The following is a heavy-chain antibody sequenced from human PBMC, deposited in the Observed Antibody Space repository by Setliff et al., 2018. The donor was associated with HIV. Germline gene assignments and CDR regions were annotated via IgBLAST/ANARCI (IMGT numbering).Heavy chain of an antibody. CDR2: IKEDGSQK. J-gene: IGHJ6*03. Sequence: GGSLRLSCAASAFTFSSHWMTWVRQAPGKGLEWVANIKEDGSQKYYVDSVKGRFTVSRDNAKNSLYLQMNSLGAEDTALYYCSRLVVGFSGTSAYMNVWGRGTTVTVSS. CDR1: AFTFSSHW. V-gene: IGHV3-7*03. CDR3: SRLVVGFSGTSAYMNV. D-gene: IGHD1-26*01.